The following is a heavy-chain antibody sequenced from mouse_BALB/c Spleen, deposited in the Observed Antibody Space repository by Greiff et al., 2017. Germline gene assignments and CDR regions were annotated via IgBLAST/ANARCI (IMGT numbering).Heavy chain of an antibody. Sequence: DVQLQESGGGLVKPGGSLKLSCAASGFTFSDYYMYWVRQTPEKRLEWVATISDGGSYTYYPDSVKGRFTISRDNAKNNLYLQMSSLKSEDTAMYYCAREGGSRGAMDYWGQGTSVTVSS. J-gene: IGHJ4*01. CDR2: ISDGGSYT. D-gene: IGHD1-1*01. V-gene: IGHV5-4*02. CDR3: AREGGSRGAMDY. CDR1: GFTFSDYY.